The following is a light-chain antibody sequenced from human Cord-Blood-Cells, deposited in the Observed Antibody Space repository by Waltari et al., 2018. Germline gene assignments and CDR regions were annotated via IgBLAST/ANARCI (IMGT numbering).Light chain of an antibody. CDR1: QSISSY. J-gene: IGKJ4*01. V-gene: IGKV1-39*01. CDR3: QQSYSTPLT. CDR2: AAS. Sequence: DIQITESTSSLFASVGHRVPLTCRASQSISSYLNWYQQKPGKAPKLLIYAASSLQSGVPSRFSGSGSGTDFTLTISSLQPEDFATYYCQQSYSTPLTFGGGTKVEIK.